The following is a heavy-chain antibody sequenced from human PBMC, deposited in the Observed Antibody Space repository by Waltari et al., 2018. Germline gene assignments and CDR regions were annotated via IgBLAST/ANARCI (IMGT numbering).Heavy chain of an antibody. Sequence: EVQLVESGGGLVQPGGSLRLSCAASGFPFSNYWMSWVRLAPGKGLEWVANIKEDGNEKYYVDFVKGRFTISRDNAKNSLYLQMSSLRTEDTAVYYCARELAWELLQPVHDYWGQGSLVTVSS. D-gene: IGHD1-26*01. V-gene: IGHV3-7*01. CDR3: ARELAWELLQPVHDY. CDR1: GFPFSNYW. CDR2: IKEDGNEK. J-gene: IGHJ4*02.